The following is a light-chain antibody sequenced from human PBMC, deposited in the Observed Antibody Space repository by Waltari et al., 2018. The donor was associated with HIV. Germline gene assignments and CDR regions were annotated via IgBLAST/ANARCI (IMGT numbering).Light chain of an antibody. V-gene: IGLV1-44*01. CDR1: SPNIGRNT. Sequence: QSVLTQPPSASGTPGQRVTISCSGSSPNIGRNTVNWYQQLPGTAPKLRIYSNNQRPSGVPDRFSGSKSGTSASLAISGLQSEDEADYYCAAWDDSLNGPVFGGGTKLTVL. CDR3: AAWDDSLNGPV. CDR2: SNN. J-gene: IGLJ3*02.